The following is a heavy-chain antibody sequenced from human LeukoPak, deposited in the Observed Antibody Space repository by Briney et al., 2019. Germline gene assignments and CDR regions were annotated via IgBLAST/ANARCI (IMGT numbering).Heavy chain of an antibody. CDR3: AKDLYGDYDFDC. J-gene: IGHJ4*02. Sequence: GASLRLSCAASGFTFNNYAMNWVRQAPGKGLEWVSVITSSGSTYYADSVKGRFTISIDNSKNTLYLQMNSLRAEDTAIYYCAKDLYGDYDFDCWGRGTLVTVSS. CDR1: GFTFNNYA. D-gene: IGHD4-17*01. V-gene: IGHV3-23*01. CDR2: ITSSGST.